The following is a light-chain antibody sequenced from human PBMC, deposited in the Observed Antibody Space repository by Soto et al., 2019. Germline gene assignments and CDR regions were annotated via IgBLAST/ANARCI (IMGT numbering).Light chain of an antibody. Sequence: EIVLTQSPATLSLSPGERATLSCRASQYIGGYLAWYQLRPGQGPRLLIFDAASRATGIPDRVSGSGSGTDFTLTISRLEPDDFAVYYCQQRASWPLTFGVWTKVEIK. CDR2: DAA. J-gene: IGKJ4*01. CDR3: QQRASWPLT. CDR1: QYIGGY. V-gene: IGKV3-11*01.